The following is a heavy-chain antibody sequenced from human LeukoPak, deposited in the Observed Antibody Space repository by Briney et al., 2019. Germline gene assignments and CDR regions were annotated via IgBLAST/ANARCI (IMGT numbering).Heavy chain of an antibody. CDR1: GFTFSSYE. Sequence: GGSLRLSCAASGFTFSSYEMNWVRQAPGKGLEWVSYISSSGSTIYYADSVKGRSTISRDNAKNSLYLQMNSLRAEDTAVYYCARDAYYYDSSGYRATGYWGQGTLVTVSS. V-gene: IGHV3-48*03. CDR2: ISSSGSTI. CDR3: ARDAYYYDSSGYRATGY. D-gene: IGHD3-22*01. J-gene: IGHJ4*02.